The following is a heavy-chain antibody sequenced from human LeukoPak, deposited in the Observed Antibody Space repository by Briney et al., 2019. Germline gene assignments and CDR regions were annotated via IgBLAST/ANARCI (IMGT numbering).Heavy chain of an antibody. Sequence: EASVKVSCKASGYTFTIYAMNWVRQAPGQSLEWMGWINTNTGNPTYAQGFTGRFVFSLDTSVSTAYLQISSLKAEDTAVYYCARVYYDSSGYYYYFDYWGQGTLVTVSS. D-gene: IGHD3-22*01. CDR1: GYTFTIYA. CDR2: INTNTGNP. CDR3: ARVYYDSSGYYYYFDY. V-gene: IGHV7-4-1*02. J-gene: IGHJ4*02.